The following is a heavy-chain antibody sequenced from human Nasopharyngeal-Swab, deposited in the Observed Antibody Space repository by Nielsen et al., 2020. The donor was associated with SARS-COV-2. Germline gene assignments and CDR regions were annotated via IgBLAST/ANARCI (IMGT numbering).Heavy chain of an antibody. Sequence: VRQMPGKGLAWIGEVSQGGGTNYNPSLKNRVTISVATSKNQFSLKLSSVTAAETAVYYCARGGAGVVPSPVLGLGPYYSYYYMDVWGKGTTVTVSS. CDR3: ARGGAGVVPSPVLGLGPYYSYYYMDV. CDR2: VSQGGGT. V-gene: IGHV4-34*01. J-gene: IGHJ6*03. D-gene: IGHD2-2*01.